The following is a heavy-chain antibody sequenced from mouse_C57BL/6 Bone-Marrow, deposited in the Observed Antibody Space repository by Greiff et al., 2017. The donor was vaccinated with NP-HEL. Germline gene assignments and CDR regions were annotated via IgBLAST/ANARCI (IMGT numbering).Heavy chain of an antibody. CDR1: GYTFTSYW. Sequence: QVQLQQPGAELVKPGASVKLSCKASGYTFTSYWMHWVKQRPGQGLEWIGMIHPNSGSTNYNEKFKGKATLTADKSSSTAYMELRSLTSEDSAVYFCARRGNRAQATLLDYWGQGTTLTVSS. CDR2: IHPNSGST. V-gene: IGHV1-64*01. CDR3: ARRGNRAQATLLDY. J-gene: IGHJ2*01. D-gene: IGHD3-2*02.